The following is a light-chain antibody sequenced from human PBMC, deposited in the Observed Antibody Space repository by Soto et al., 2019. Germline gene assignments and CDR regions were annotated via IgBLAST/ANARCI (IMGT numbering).Light chain of an antibody. CDR3: QQYDNWPWT. CDR2: GAS. Sequence: EIVMTQSPATLSVSPGGRATLSCRASQTISGTLAWYQQKPGQAPRLLIHGASTRAPGFPARFSGSGSGTDSTLTISSLQSEDFAVYYCQQYDNWPWTFXQGTKVDIK. CDR1: QTISGT. V-gene: IGKV3-15*01. J-gene: IGKJ1*01.